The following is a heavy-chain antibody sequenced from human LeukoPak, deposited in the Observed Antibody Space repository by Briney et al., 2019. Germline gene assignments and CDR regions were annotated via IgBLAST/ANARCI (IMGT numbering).Heavy chain of an antibody. Sequence: ASVKVSCKASGHTFTNYAFTWVRQAPGQGLEWMGWISAYNGNTNYAQKLQGRVTMTTDTSTSTAYMELRSLRSDDTAVYYCARGLEWLTRRHTWFDPWGQGTLVTVSS. CDR3: ARGLEWLTRRHTWFDP. J-gene: IGHJ5*02. CDR2: ISAYNGNT. D-gene: IGHD3-3*01. CDR1: GHTFTNYA. V-gene: IGHV1-18*01.